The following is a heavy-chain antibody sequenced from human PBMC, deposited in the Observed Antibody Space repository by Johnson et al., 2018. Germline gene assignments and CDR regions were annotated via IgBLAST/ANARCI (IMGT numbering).Heavy chain of an antibody. CDR2: ISGNSGSI. J-gene: IGHJ3*02. D-gene: IGHD3-22*01. CDR1: GFTFDDYA. V-gene: IGHV3-9*01. CDR3: AKNLPGPNYYDSSGYPCDAFDI. Sequence: VQLVQSGGGLVQPGRSLRLSCAASGFTFDDYAMHWVRQAPGKGLEWVSGISGNSGSIGYADSVKGRFTISRDNAKNSLYLQMNSLRAEDTALSYCAKNLPGPNYYDSSGYPCDAFDIWGQGTIVTVSS.